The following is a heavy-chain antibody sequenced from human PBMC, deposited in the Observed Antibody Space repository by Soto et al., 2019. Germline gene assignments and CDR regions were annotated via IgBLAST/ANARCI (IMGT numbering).Heavy chain of an antibody. CDR1: VFPLRSYA. J-gene: IGHJ6*01. D-gene: IGHD2-2*01. V-gene: IGHV3-30-3*01. Sequence: CCASPVFPLRSYAMPPDCQAPGKGLEWDAVRSYDVSNKYYADSVKGRFTISRDNSKNTLYLQMNSLRAEDTAVYSCARDRVLVVVVQAAIRARHYYYGMDVWGQGTTVTLSS. CDR2: RSYDVSNK. CDR3: ARDRVLVVVVQAAIRARHYYYGMDV.